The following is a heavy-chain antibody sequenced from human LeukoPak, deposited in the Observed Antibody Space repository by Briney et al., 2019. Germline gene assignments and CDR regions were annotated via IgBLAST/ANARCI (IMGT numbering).Heavy chain of an antibody. CDR2: IYSGGGT. Sequence: PGGFLRLSCAASGFTVRSNYMSWVRQAPGKGLEWVLVIYSGGGTYYADSVKGRFTISRDNSKNTLYLQMNSLRAEDTAVYYCARVQGLRLRRTYYYYMDVWGKGTTVTISS. D-gene: IGHD5-12*01. J-gene: IGHJ6*03. CDR1: GFTVRSNY. CDR3: ARVQGLRLRRTYYYYMDV. V-gene: IGHV3-66*01.